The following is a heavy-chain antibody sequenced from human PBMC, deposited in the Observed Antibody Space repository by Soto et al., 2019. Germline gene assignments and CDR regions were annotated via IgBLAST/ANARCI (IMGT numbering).Heavy chain of an antibody. V-gene: IGHV4-34*01. D-gene: IGHD6-13*01. CDR3: ASGLHYSCSWYYYYYGMDV. CDR2: INHSGST. J-gene: IGHJ6*02. Sequence: SETLSLTCAVCGGSFSGYYWSWIRQPPGKGLEWIGEINHSGSTNYNPSLKSRVTISVDTSKNQFSLKLSFVTAADTAVYYCASGLHYSCSWYYYYYGMDVWGQGTTVTVSS. CDR1: GGSFSGYY.